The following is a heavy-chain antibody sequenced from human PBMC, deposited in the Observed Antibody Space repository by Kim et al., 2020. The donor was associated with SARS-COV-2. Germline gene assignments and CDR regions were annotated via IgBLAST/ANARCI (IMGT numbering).Heavy chain of an antibody. J-gene: IGHJ4*02. V-gene: IGHV3-11*06. Sequence: KGRFTISRDTAKNSLYLQMNSLRAEDTAVYYCARDGEGYSGYRGIRGFDYWGQGTLVTVSS. CDR3: ARDGEGYSGYRGIRGFDY. D-gene: IGHD5-12*01.